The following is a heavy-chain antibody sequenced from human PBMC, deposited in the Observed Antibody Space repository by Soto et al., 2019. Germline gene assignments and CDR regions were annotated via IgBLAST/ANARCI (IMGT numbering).Heavy chain of an antibody. CDR1: GFTVSRYY. Sequence: EVQLVESGGVLVQPGGSLRLSCAVSGFTVSRYYMNWVRQAPGKGLEWVSVIFASGDTYYAESVKDRFTISRDNSKNTLYLHMNSLRAEDTAVYYCARDPFGAFFSVWSGYGMDVWGQGTTVTVSS. CDR2: IFASGDT. J-gene: IGHJ6*02. CDR3: ARDPFGAFFSVWSGYGMDV. D-gene: IGHD6-19*01. V-gene: IGHV3-66*01.